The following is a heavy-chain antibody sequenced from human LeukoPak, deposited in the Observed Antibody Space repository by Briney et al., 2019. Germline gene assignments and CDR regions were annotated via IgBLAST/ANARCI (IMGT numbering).Heavy chain of an antibody. CDR2: IYHSGST. V-gene: IGHV4-38-2*02. CDR3: ARVQWLGWFDP. Sequence: SETLSLTCTVSGYSISSGYYWGWIRQPPGKGLEWIGSIYHSGSTYYNPSLKSRVTISVDTSKNQFSLKLSSVTAADTAVYYCARVQWLGWFDPWGQGTLVTVSS. J-gene: IGHJ5*02. D-gene: IGHD6-19*01. CDR1: GYSISSGYY.